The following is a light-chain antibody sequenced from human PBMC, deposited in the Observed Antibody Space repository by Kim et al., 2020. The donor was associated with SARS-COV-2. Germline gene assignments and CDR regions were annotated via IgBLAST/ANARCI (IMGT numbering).Light chain of an antibody. CDR1: KLGDKY. CDR3: QAWDSTTRV. Sequence: SYELTQPPSVSVLPGQTASITCSGDKLGDKYVCWYQKKPGQSPIVVIYGDNKRPSGIPERFSGSNSGNTATLTISGTQDVDEADYYCQAWDSTTRVFG. CDR2: GDN. J-gene: IGLJ3*02. V-gene: IGLV3-1*01.